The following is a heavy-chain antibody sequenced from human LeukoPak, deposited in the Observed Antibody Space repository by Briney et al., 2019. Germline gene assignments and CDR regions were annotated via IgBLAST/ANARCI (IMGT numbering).Heavy chain of an antibody. Sequence: SETLSLTCTVSGGSISSYYWSWIRQPAGKGLEWIGRIYNSGSTNCNPSLKSRVTMSVDMSKNQFSLRLSSVTAADTAVYYCARVGGGGSYVSWGQGTLVTVSS. CDR2: IYNSGST. CDR1: GGSISSYY. J-gene: IGHJ5*02. V-gene: IGHV4-4*07. D-gene: IGHD1-26*01. CDR3: ARVGGGGSYVS.